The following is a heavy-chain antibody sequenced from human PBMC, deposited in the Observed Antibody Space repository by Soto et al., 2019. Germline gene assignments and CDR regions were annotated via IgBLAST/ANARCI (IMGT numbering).Heavy chain of an antibody. D-gene: IGHD3-3*01. CDR1: GFTFSVDL. J-gene: IGHJ5*02. CDR2: ISSSSSYI. Sequence: LRRDREASGFTFSVDLINWGSKAPGKGLEWVSSISSSSSYIYYADSVKGRFTISRDNAKNSLYLQMNSLRAEDTAVYYCARHKQTSIFGVVPFDPWGQGTLVTVSS. V-gene: IGHV3-21*01. CDR3: ARHKQTSIFGVVPFDP.